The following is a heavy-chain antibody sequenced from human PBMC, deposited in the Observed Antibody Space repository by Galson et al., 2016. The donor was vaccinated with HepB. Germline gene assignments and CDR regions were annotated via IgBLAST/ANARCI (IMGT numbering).Heavy chain of an antibody. V-gene: IGHV3-23*01. Sequence: SLRLSCAASGFTFSNYAMSWVRQAPGKGLEWVSGISSSGVSTYYGDSVKGRFTISRDNSKNTLYLQMNNLRAEDTAVYYCAIPGRYWNDEFWGQGTLVTVSS. CDR1: GFTFSNYA. CDR2: ISSSGVST. D-gene: IGHD1-1*01. CDR3: AIPGRYWNDEF. J-gene: IGHJ4*02.